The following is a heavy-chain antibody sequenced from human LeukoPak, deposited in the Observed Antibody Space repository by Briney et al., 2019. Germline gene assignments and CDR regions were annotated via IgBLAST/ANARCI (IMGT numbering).Heavy chain of an antibody. CDR2: LGGSDDRT. V-gene: IGHV3-23*01. CDR3: AKDVLRWAFDV. D-gene: IGHD4-23*01. J-gene: IGHJ3*01. CDR1: GFTLSNNA. Sequence: GGSLRLSCVASGFTLSNNAMAWVRQAPGKGLEWVSALGGSDDRTDYADSVQGRFTISRDNSKNTLYLQMNSLRAEDTAVYYCAKDVLRWAFDVWGQGTMVTVS.